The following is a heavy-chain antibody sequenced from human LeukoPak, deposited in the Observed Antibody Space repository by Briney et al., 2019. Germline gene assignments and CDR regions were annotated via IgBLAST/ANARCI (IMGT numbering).Heavy chain of an antibody. V-gene: IGHV3-23*01. CDR1: RFYFSTYD. CDR3: AKRSAAAGGGY. Sequence: GGSLRPSCTASRFYFSTYDMNWVRQVPGKGLEWVSAISGSGGSTYYADSVKGRFTISRDNSKNTLYLQMNSLRAEDTAVYYCAKRSAAAGGGYWGQGTLVTVST. D-gene: IGHD6-13*01. J-gene: IGHJ4*02. CDR2: ISGSGGST.